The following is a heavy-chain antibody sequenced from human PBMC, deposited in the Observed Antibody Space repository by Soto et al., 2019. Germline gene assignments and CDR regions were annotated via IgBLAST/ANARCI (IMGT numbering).Heavy chain of an antibody. V-gene: IGHV3-23*01. J-gene: IGHJ4*02. CDR3: AKNYYFDQ. D-gene: IGHD3-10*01. Sequence: EVQLLESGGGLVQPGRSLRLSCAASGFTFSSYAMSWVRQAPGKGLEWVSSINTDGATHYGDSAKGRFIISRDNSKDTLYLQMDSLRAEDTAIYHCAKNYYFDQWGQGTLVTVSS. CDR2: INTDGAT. CDR1: GFTFSSYA.